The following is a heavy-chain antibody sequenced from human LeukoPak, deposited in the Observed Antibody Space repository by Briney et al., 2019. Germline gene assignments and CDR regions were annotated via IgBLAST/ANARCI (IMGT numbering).Heavy chain of an antibody. D-gene: IGHD3-3*01. Sequence: PSETLSLTCAVYGVSFSGYYWSWIRQPPGKGLEWIGEINHSGSTNYNPSPKSRVTISVDTSKNQFSLKLSSVTAADTAVYYCARGLRFYGMDVWGQGTTVTVSS. CDR3: ARGLRFYGMDV. V-gene: IGHV4-34*01. CDR2: INHSGST. J-gene: IGHJ6*02. CDR1: GVSFSGYY.